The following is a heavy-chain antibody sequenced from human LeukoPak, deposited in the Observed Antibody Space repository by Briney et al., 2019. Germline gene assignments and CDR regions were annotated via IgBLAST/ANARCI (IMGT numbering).Heavy chain of an antibody. J-gene: IGHJ4*02. V-gene: IGHV1-69*05. CDR1: GGTCSSYA. D-gene: IGHD5-24*01. Sequence: GASVKVSCKASGGTCSSYAINWVRQAPGQGLEWMGGMIPMFGAADFAQKFQARVTITTDASTTTAYMGPSSLRSEDTAVYFCARGGRRDGYNPFDYWGQGTLLIVSS. CDR3: ARGGRRDGYNPFDY. CDR2: MIPMFGAA.